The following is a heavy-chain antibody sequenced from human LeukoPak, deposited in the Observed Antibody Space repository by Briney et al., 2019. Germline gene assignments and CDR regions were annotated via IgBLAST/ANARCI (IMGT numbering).Heavy chain of an antibody. J-gene: IGHJ4*02. CDR2: IKQDGSEK. Sequence: GGSLRLSCAASGFTFSSYWMSWVRQAPGKGLEWVANIKQDGSEKYYVASVKGRFTISRDNAKNSLYLQMNSLRAEDTAVYYCARDSNFLNLEAWGFDYWGQGTLVTVSS. CDR1: GFTFSSYW. V-gene: IGHV3-7*01. CDR3: ARDSNFLNLEAWGFDY. D-gene: IGHD7-27*01.